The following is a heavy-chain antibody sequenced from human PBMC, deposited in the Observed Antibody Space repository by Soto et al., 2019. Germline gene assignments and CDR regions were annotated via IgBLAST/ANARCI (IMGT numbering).Heavy chain of an antibody. D-gene: IGHD3-22*01. V-gene: IGHV3-23*01. Sequence: GGSLRLSCAASGFTFSSYAMSWVRQAPGKGLEWVSAISGSGAGTYYVDSVKGRSTISRDNSKDTLYLQIDSLRVEDTAVYYCAKEEKVYYDNSGSPDYWGQGTLVTVSS. CDR1: GFTFSSYA. J-gene: IGHJ4*02. CDR2: ISGSGAGT. CDR3: AKEEKVYYDNSGSPDY.